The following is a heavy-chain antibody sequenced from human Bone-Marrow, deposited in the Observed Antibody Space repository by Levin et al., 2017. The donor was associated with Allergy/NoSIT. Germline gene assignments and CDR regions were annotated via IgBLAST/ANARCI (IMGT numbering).Heavy chain of an antibody. CDR3: ATAGSYRLDY. J-gene: IGHJ4*02. CDR2: MNSDGRTT. CDR1: GFSFSTTW. Sequence: AGGSLRLSCAASGFSFSTTWMHWVRQVPGKGLMWVSRMNSDGRTTNYADSVRGRITISRDNAKEILYLQIDSLRAEDTAVYYCATAGSYRLDYWGQGTLVTVSS. D-gene: IGHD3-16*02. V-gene: IGHV3-74*01.